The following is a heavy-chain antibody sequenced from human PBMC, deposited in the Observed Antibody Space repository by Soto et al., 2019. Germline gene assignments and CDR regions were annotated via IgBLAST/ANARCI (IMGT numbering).Heavy chain of an antibody. D-gene: IGHD2-21*02. V-gene: IGHV2-26*01. CDR2: IFSNDEK. Sequence: QVTLKESGPVLVKPTETLTLTCTVSGFSLSHARMGVSWIRQPPGKALEWLAHIFSNDEKSYSTSLQSRLTISKDTSNSQVVLTMNNMDPVDTCTYYCARIVWAYCGGDCYPYCFDYWGQGTLVAVSS. CDR1: GFSLSHARMG. J-gene: IGHJ4*02. CDR3: ARIVWAYCGGDCYPYCFDY.